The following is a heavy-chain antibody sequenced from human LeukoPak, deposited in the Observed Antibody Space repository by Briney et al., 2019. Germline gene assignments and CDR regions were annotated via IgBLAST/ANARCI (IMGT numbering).Heavy chain of an antibody. CDR3: ARGGVSWNNDY. D-gene: IGHD1/OR15-1a*01. CDR1: GYTFTGYY. J-gene: IGHJ4*02. CDR2: MNPNSGNT. Sequence: ASVKVSCKASGYTFTGYYMHWVRQAPGQGLEWMGWMNPNSGNTGYAQKFQGRVTITRNTSISTAYMELSSLRSEDTAVYYCARGGVSWNNDYWGQGTLVTVSS. V-gene: IGHV1-8*03.